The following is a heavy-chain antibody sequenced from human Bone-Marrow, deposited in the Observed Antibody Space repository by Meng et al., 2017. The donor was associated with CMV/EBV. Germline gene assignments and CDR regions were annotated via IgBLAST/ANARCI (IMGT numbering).Heavy chain of an antibody. D-gene: IGHD3-3*01. CDR3: AKEGVYDFWS. Sequence: GESLKISCAASGFTFSDSAMSWVRQTPTKGLEWVSAISNGGGSTFYADSVKGRFIISRDKSKNTGHLQMNSLRVEDTAIYYCAKEGVYDFWSWGQGTVVTVSS. CDR1: GFTFSDSA. CDR2: ISNGGGST. J-gene: IGHJ4*02. V-gene: IGHV3-23*01.